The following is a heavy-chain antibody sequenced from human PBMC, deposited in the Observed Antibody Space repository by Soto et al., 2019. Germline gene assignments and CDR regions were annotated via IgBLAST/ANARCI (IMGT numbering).Heavy chain of an antibody. CDR1: GFTFSSYW. CDR3: ARINACFYYYGMDV. V-gene: IGHV3-74*01. CDR2: MNSAGSST. Sequence: EVQLVESGGGLVQPGGSLRLSCAASGFTFSSYWMHWVRQAQGKGLVWVSRMNSAGSSTSYEDSVKGRFTISRDNAKNTLYHQMISLRAEDTAVYYCARINACFYYYGMDVWGQGTTVT. J-gene: IGHJ6*02. D-gene: IGHD3-16*01.